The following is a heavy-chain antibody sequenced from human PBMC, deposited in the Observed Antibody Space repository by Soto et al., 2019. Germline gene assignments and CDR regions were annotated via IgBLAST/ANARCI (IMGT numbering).Heavy chain of an antibody. CDR2: FYHGGST. CDR3: ARAPTFSALPRRLWWFDP. Sequence: QVQLQESGPGLVKPSETLSLTCTVSGGSINSGGYYWSWIRQHPGKGLEWLGHFYHGGSTYYNPSLKSRVTISVDKSKNQFSLKLSSVTAADTAVYYCARAPTFSALPRRLWWFDPWGQGTLVTVSS. CDR1: GGSINSGGYY. V-gene: IGHV4-31*03. D-gene: IGHD2-21*01. J-gene: IGHJ5*02.